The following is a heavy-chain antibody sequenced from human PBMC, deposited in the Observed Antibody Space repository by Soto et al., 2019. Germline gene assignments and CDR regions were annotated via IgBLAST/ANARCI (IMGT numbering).Heavy chain of an antibody. Sequence: QAQLVQSGAEVQKPGSSVKVSCKASGGTFSSYAISWVRQAPGQGLEWMGGIIPIFGTANYAQKFQGRVTITADESTSTAYMELSSLRSEDTAVYYCARVEYCSSTSCYGWFDPWGQGTLVTVSS. D-gene: IGHD2-2*01. V-gene: IGHV1-69*01. CDR3: ARVEYCSSTSCYGWFDP. CDR2: IIPIFGTA. J-gene: IGHJ5*02. CDR1: GGTFSSYA.